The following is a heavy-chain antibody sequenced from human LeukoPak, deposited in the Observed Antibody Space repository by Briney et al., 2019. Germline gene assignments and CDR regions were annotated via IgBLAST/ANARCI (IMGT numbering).Heavy chain of an antibody. CDR3: AKEAAGWQTNWFDP. CDR2: ISWNSGGI. V-gene: IGHV3-9*01. Sequence: GGSLRLSGASSGFTFDDYAMHWVRQAPGKGLEWVSGISWNSGGIAYADSVKGRFTISRDNAKNTRYLQMNSLRAEDTAVYYRAKEAAGWQTNWFDPWGQGTLVTVSS. CDR1: GFTFDDYA. J-gene: IGHJ5*02. D-gene: IGHD5-24*01.